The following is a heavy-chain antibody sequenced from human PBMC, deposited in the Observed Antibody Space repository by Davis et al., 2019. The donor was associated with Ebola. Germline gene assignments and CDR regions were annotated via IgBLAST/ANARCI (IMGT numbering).Heavy chain of an antibody. Sequence: ASVKVSCKASGYNFTTYYLHWMRQAPGQGLEWMGWINPNSGGTNYAQKFQGRVTMTRDTSTSTVYMELSSLRSEDTAVYYCALGGSYYGNWFDPWGQGTLVTVSS. J-gene: IGHJ5*02. D-gene: IGHD1-26*01. CDR3: ALGGSYYGNWFDP. CDR2: INPNSGGT. CDR1: GYNFTTYY. V-gene: IGHV1-2*02.